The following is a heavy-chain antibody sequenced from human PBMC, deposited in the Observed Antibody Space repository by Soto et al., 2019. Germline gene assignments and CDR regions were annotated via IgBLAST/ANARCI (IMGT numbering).Heavy chain of an antibody. J-gene: IGHJ4*02. V-gene: IGHV3-21*01. Sequence: PGGSLRLSCAASGFTFSSYSMNWVRQAPGKGLEWVSSISSSSSYIYYADSVKGRFTISRDNAKNSLYLQMNSLRAEDTAVYYCASDLRRITIFGVVISNWGQGTLVTVSS. D-gene: IGHD3-3*01. CDR3: ASDLRRITIFGVVISN. CDR1: GFTFSSYS. CDR2: ISSSSSYI.